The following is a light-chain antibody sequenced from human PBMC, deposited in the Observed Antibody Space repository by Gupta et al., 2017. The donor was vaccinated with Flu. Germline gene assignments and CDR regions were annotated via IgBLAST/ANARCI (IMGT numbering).Light chain of an antibody. J-gene: IGLJ3*02. CDR1: KSGSKN. CDR2: RGS. V-gene: IGLV3-9*01. CDR3: QVWDADTWV. Sequence: ARGQTARITCGGTKSGSKNGHWCQQRPGQALVLVIYRGSNRPAGIPERFSGSNSDNTATLTISRAQAGDEADYFCQVWDADTWVFGGGTKLTVL.